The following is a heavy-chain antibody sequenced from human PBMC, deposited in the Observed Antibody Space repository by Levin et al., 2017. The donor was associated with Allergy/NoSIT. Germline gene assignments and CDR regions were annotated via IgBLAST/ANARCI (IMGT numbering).Heavy chain of an antibody. Sequence: ASVKVSCKASGYTFTSYGISWVRQAPGQGLEWMGWISAYNGNTNYAQKLQGRVTMTTDTSTSTAYMELRSLRSDDTAVYYCARDRSAYGSGSSEGNYWGQGTLVTVSS. V-gene: IGHV1-18*01. CDR1: GYTFTSYG. CDR2: ISAYNGNT. CDR3: ARDRSAYGSGSSEGNY. D-gene: IGHD3-10*01. J-gene: IGHJ4*02.